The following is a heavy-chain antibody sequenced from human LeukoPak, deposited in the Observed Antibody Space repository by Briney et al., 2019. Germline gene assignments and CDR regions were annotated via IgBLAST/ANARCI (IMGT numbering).Heavy chain of an antibody. J-gene: IGHJ4*02. CDR1: GFTFSSYW. D-gene: IGHD2-2*01. Sequence: GGSLRLSCAASGFTFSSYWMSWVRQAPGKGLEWVANIKQDGSEKYYVDSVKGRFTISRDNAKNSLYLQMNSLRAEDTALYYCARDLTVVVPGATGPLDYWGQGTLVTVSS. CDR2: IKQDGSEK. V-gene: IGHV3-7*01. CDR3: ARDLTVVVPGATGPLDY.